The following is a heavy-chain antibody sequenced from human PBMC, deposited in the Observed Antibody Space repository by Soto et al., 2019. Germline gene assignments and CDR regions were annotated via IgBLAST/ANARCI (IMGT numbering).Heavy chain of an antibody. CDR1: GFSLTNSGVG. V-gene: IGHV2-5*02. CDR2: IYWDDEK. Sequence: QITLKESGPTLVKPTQTLTLTCSFSGFSLTNSGVGVGWIRQPPGKALEWLAFIYWDDEKHYRPSLQSRLTVTKDTAKDQVGLTMTNMDPVDTATYYCAHPRSITYYGGGGDFDYWGQGTLVIVSS. CDR3: AHPRSITYYGGGGDFDY. D-gene: IGHD3-10*01. J-gene: IGHJ4*02.